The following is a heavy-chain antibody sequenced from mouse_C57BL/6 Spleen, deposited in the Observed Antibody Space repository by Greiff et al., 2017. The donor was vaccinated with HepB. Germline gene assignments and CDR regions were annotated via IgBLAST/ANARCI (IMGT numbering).Heavy chain of an antibody. CDR1: GYTFTSYW. Sequence: VQLQQSGAELVRPGSSVKLSCKASGYTFTSYWMDWVKQRPGQGLEWIGNIYPSDSETHYNQKFKDKATLTVDKSSSTAYMQLSSLTSEDSAVYYCARSGYYGSSYLFDYWGQGTTLTVSS. D-gene: IGHD1-1*01. CDR3: ARSGYYGSSYLFDY. V-gene: IGHV1-61*01. CDR2: IYPSDSET. J-gene: IGHJ2*01.